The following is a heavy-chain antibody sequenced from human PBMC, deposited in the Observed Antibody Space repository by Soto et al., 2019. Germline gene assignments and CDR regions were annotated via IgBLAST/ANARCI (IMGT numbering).Heavy chain of an antibody. CDR3: VRDVAIPDYPDN. V-gene: IGHV1-69*14. J-gene: IGHJ4*02. Sequence: QVQLVQSGAEVRQPASSVKVSCKTSGATFSSYAITWVRQAPGQGLEWMGGIVPTVDTSPYAKKFQGRGTITADKFTHTVYMELSSLRSDDTAVYYCVRDVAIPDYPDNWGQGTLVTVSS. CDR1: GATFSSYA. D-gene: IGHD2-15*01. CDR2: IVPTVDTS.